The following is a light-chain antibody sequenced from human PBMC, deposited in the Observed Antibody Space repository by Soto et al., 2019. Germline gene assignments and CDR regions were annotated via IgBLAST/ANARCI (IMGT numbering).Light chain of an antibody. J-gene: IGLJ1*01. V-gene: IGLV2-8*01. Sequence: QSVLTQPPPASGSPGQSVTISCTGTSSDVGGYNYVSWYQQHPGKAPKLMIYEVSKRPSGVPDRFSGSKSGNTASLTVSGLQAEDEADYYCSSYAGSTSCVFGTGTKVTVL. CDR3: SSYAGSTSCV. CDR1: SSDVGGYNY. CDR2: EVS.